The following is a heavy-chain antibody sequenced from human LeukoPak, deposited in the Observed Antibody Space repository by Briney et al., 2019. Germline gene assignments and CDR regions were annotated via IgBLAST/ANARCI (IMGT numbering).Heavy chain of an antibody. CDR3: EEGGATDYYYMDV. CDR2: INPNSGGT. Sequence: ASVKVSFKASGYTFTGYYMHWVRQAPGQGLEWMGWINPNSGGTNYAQKFQGRVTMTRDTSISTAYMELSRLRSDDTAVYYCEEGGATDYYYMDVWGKGTTVTVSS. CDR1: GYTFTGYY. V-gene: IGHV1-2*02. D-gene: IGHD1-26*01. J-gene: IGHJ6*03.